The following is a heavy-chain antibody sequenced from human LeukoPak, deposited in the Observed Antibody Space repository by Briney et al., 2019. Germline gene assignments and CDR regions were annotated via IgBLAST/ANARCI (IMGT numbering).Heavy chain of an antibody. CDR3: ARDWDYYDSSGATGYFDL. D-gene: IGHD3-22*01. J-gene: IGHJ2*01. CDR1: GGSISSGGYY. Sequence: SQTLSLTCTVSGGSISSGGYYRSWIRQHPGKGLEWIGYIYYSGSTYYNPSLKSRVTISVDTSKNQFSLKLSSVTAADTAVYYCARDWDYYDSSGATGYFDLWGRGTLVTVSS. V-gene: IGHV4-31*03. CDR2: IYYSGST.